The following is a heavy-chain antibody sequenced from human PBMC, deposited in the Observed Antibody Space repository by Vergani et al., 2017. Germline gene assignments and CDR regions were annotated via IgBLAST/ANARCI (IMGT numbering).Heavy chain of an antibody. D-gene: IGHD4-23*01. CDR2: FYHIGST. CDR3: ARVMYGGNSGRYIDL. J-gene: IGHJ2*01. CDR1: GYSLSSGYY. V-gene: IGHV4-38-2*01. Sequence: QVQLQESGPGLVQPSETLSLTCAVSGYSLSSGYYWGWIRQPPGKGLEWIGSFYHIGSTYYNPSLKSRVTISVDTTKNQFSRRLSSVTAANTAVYYCARVMYGGNSGRYIDLWSRGTLVTVS.